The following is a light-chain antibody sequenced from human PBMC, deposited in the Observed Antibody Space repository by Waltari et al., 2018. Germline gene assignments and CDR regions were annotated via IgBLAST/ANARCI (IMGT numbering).Light chain of an antibody. Sequence: EVVLTQSPATLSLSPGERATLSCRASQSVSNSLAWYRQKPGQAPSLLIYDASTRAAGIPGRFSGSGSGTYFTLTISSLEPEDFAVYYCQLRTGWPMTFGQGTRLEIK. CDR1: QSVSNS. J-gene: IGKJ5*01. CDR3: QLRTGWPMT. CDR2: DAS. V-gene: IGKV3-11*01.